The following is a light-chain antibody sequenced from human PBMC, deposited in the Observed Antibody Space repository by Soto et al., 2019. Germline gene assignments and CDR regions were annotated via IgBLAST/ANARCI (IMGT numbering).Light chain of an antibody. CDR2: KAS. CDR3: QQYENWPQLT. J-gene: IGKJ4*01. CDR1: QSISSW. V-gene: IGKV1-5*03. Sequence: DSQMTQSPSTLSASVGDRVTITCRASQSISSWLAWYQQKPGKAPKLMXYKASSLESGVPARFSGSGSGTELTLTISSLQPEDVAVYYCQQYENWPQLTFGGGTKVDIK.